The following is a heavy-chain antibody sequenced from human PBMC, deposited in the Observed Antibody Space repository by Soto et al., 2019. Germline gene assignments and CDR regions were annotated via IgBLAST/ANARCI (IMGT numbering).Heavy chain of an antibody. D-gene: IGHD3-3*01. V-gene: IGHV3-74*01. CDR1: GFTFSSYW. CDR2: INSDGSST. J-gene: IGHJ4*02. Sequence: GGSLRLSCAASGFTFSSYWMHWVRQAPGKGLVWVSRINSDGSSTSYADSVKGRFTISRDNAKNTLYLQMNSLRAEDTAVYYCARVPGYDFWSGYSGDYWGQGTLVTVSS. CDR3: ARVPGYDFWSGYSGDY.